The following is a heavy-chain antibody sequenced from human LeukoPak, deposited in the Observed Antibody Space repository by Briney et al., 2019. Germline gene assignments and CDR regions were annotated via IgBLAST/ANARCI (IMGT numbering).Heavy chain of an antibody. CDR1: GGSISSGSYY. J-gene: IGHJ3*02. Sequence: SETLSLTCTVSGGSISSGSYYWGWIRQSAGKGLEWIGRIYYSGSTYYNPSLKSRVTISVDTSKNQFSLKLSSVTAADTAVYYCASIYTAMVGGAFDIWGQGTMVTVSS. CDR2: IYYSGST. V-gene: IGHV4-39*01. D-gene: IGHD5-18*01. CDR3: ASIYTAMVGGAFDI.